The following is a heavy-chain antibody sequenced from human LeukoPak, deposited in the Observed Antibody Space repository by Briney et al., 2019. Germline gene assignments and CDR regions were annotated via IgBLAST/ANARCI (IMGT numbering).Heavy chain of an antibody. CDR3: ARGGHYDFWSGYLYYYGMDV. Sequence: ASVKVSCKVSGYTLTELSMHWVRQAPGKGLEWMGGFDPEGGETIYAQKFQGRVTMTEDTSTDTAYMELSSLRSEDTAVYYCARGGHYDFWSGYLYYYGMDVWGQGTTVTVSS. D-gene: IGHD3-3*01. CDR2: FDPEGGET. J-gene: IGHJ6*02. V-gene: IGHV1-24*01. CDR1: GYTLTELS.